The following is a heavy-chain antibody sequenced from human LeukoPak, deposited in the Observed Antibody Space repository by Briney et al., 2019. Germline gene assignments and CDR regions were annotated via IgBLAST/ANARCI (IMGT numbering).Heavy chain of an antibody. Sequence: GGSLRLSCAASGFNFITYSMNWVRQAPGKGLEWVSYISSSSSTIHYADSVKGRFTISRDNAKNSLHLQMNSLRADDTAVYYCAKSPLRTRILLDYWGQGTLVTVSS. D-gene: IGHD3-3*01. CDR3: AKSPLRTRILLDY. V-gene: IGHV3-48*01. J-gene: IGHJ4*02. CDR2: ISSSSSTI. CDR1: GFNFITYS.